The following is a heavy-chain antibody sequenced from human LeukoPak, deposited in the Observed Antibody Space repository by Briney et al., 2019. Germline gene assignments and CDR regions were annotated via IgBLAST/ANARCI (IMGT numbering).Heavy chain of an antibody. Sequence: SETLSLTCTVSGGSISSYYWSRIRQPAGKGLEWIGRIYTSGSTNYNPSLKSRVTMSVDTSKNQFSLKLSSVTAADTAVYYCARDCSSTSCYAPNWFDPWGQGTLVTVSS. CDR3: ARDCSSTSCYAPNWFDP. CDR2: IYTSGST. D-gene: IGHD2-2*01. V-gene: IGHV4-4*07. J-gene: IGHJ5*02. CDR1: GGSISSYY.